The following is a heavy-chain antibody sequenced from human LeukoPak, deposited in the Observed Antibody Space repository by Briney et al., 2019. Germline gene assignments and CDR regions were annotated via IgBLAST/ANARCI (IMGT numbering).Heavy chain of an antibody. Sequence: GGNLRLSCAASGFTFDDYGKEWVRQATGKGLEWVCHISWDGGSSDYAESVKGRFTISRDNSKNSLYLQMNSLRAEDTALYYCAKDQSPGYCSSTSCFPPPSIDYWGQGTLVTVSS. CDR1: GFTFDDYG. CDR2: ISWDGGSS. V-gene: IGHV3-43D*03. CDR3: AKDQSPGYCSSTSCFPPPSIDY. J-gene: IGHJ4*02. D-gene: IGHD2-2*01.